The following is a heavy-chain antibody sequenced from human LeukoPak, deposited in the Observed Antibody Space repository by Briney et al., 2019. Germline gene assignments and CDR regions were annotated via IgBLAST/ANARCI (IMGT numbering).Heavy chain of an antibody. CDR2: INHSGST. CDR1: GGSFSGYY. J-gene: IGHJ4*02. CDR3: ARYPHGGPSDY. D-gene: IGHD2-15*01. Sequence: SETLSLTCAVYGGSFSGYYWSWIRQPPGKGLEWIGEINHSGSTNYNPSLKSRVTISVDTSKNQFSLKLSSVTAADTAVYYCARYPHGGPSDYWGQGTLVTVSS. V-gene: IGHV4-34*01.